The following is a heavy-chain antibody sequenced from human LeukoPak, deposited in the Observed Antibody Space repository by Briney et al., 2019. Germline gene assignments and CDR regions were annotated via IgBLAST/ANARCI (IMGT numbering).Heavy chain of an antibody. CDR1: GGSISSSSYY. J-gene: IGHJ1*01. D-gene: IGHD2-2*01. CDR2: IYYSGST. V-gene: IGHV4-39*01. CDR3: ARQPRYCSSTSCPSRRGYFQH. Sequence: SETLSLTCTVSGGSISSSSYYWGWIRQPPGKGLEWIGSIYYSGSTYYNPSLKSRVTISVDTSKNQFSLKLSSVAAADTAVYYCARQPRYCSSTSCPSRRGYFQHWGQGTLVTVSS.